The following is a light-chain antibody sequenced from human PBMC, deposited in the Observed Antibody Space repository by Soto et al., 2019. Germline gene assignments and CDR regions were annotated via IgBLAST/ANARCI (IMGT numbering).Light chain of an antibody. CDR2: AAS. J-gene: IGKJ1*01. Sequence: EIVLTQSPGTLSLSPGERATLSCRASQSVGSNYLAWYQQKPGQAPRLLIYAASSRATGIPDRFSGSGSGTDFTLTSSRLEPEDFAVYYCQQYAGSPWTFGQGTQVEIK. CDR1: QSVGSNY. V-gene: IGKV3-20*01. CDR3: QQYAGSPWT.